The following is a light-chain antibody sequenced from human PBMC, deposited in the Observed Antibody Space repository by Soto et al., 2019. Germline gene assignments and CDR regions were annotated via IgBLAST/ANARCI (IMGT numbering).Light chain of an antibody. CDR3: QQCNNWPYT. V-gene: IGKV3-15*01. J-gene: IGKJ2*01. CDR1: QSVRSN. CDR2: DAS. Sequence: EVVMTQSPATLSVSPGERATLSCRASQSVRSNLVWHQQKPGQPPRLLIYDASTRATGIPARFSGSGSGTDFTLTISSLQSEDFALYFCQQCNNWPYTFGLGTKLEIK.